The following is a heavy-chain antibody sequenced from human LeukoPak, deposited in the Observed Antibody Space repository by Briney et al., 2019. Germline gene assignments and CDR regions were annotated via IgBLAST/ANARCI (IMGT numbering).Heavy chain of an antibody. CDR2: INHSGST. V-gene: IGHV4-34*01. CDR3: ARGGIAARPRGCRFDP. CDR1: GGSFSGYY. Sequence: SETLSLTCAVYGGSFSGYYWSWIRQPPGKGLEWIGEINHSGSTNYNPSLKSRVTISVDTSKNQFSLKLSSVTAADTAVYYCARGGIAARPRGCRFDPWGQGTLVTVSS. J-gene: IGHJ5*02. D-gene: IGHD6-6*01.